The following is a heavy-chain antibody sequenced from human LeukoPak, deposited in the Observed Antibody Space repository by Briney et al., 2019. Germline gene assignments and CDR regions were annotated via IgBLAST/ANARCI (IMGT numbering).Heavy chain of an antibody. CDR3: AKGPGRYCSSTSCQQYNWFDP. Sequence: GGSLRLSYAASGLTFSSYAMSWVRQAPGKGLGWVSAISGSGGSTYYADSVKGRFTISRDNSKNTLYLQMNSLRAEDTAVYYCAKGPGRYCSSTSCQQYNWFDPWGQGTLVTVSS. D-gene: IGHD2-2*01. V-gene: IGHV3-23*01. CDR2: ISGSGGST. CDR1: GLTFSSYA. J-gene: IGHJ5*02.